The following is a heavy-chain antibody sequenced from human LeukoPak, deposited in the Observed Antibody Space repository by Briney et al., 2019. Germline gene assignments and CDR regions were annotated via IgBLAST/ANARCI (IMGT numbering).Heavy chain of an antibody. Sequence: ASVKVSCKASGGTFSSYAISWVRQAPGQGLEWMGGIISIFGTANYAQKFQGRVTITTDESTSTAYMELSSLRSEDTAVYYCAAGPHTGHYYYYGMDVWGQGTTVTVSS. CDR3: AAGPHTGHYYYYGMDV. CDR1: GGTFSSYA. V-gene: IGHV1-69*05. CDR2: IISIFGTA. J-gene: IGHJ6*02. D-gene: IGHD3-10*01.